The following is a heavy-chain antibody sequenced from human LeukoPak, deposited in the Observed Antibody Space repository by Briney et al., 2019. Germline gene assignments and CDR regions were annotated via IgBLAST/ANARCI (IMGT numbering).Heavy chain of an antibody. CDR2: INPNSGGT. D-gene: IGHD6-13*01. J-gene: IGHJ4*02. V-gene: IGHV1-2*02. CDR1: GYSFSTYG. CDR3: ARVFQKQLADY. Sequence: ASVKVSCKASGYSFSTYGMSWVRQAPGQGLEWMGWINPNSGGTKYAQKFQGGVTMTRDTSISTAYMEVSRLRSDDTAVYYCARVFQKQLADYWGQGTLVTVSS.